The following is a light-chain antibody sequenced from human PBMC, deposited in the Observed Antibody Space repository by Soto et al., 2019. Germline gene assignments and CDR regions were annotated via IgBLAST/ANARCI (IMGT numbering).Light chain of an antibody. CDR1: QSVSSSY. V-gene: IGKV3-20*01. J-gene: IGKJ4*01. Sequence: EIVLTQSPGTLSLSPGERATLSCRASQSVSSSYVAWYQQKAGQAPRLLLYGASSRATVIADSCSGSGSGTVFILTSSRLEPDVFAVYYYQQYGCPLTFGGGNTVEIE. CDR3: QQYGCPLT. CDR2: GAS.